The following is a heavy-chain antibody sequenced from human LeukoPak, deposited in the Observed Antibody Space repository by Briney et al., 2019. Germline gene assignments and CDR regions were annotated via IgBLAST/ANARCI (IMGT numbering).Heavy chain of an antibody. CDR1: GFTFTSYW. CDR3: VRDHSSSSFDY. V-gene: IGHV3-7*01. CDR2: IKQDGSEK. D-gene: IGHD6-6*01. J-gene: IGHJ4*02. Sequence: GGSQRLSCAASGFTFTSYWMSWVRQESGKGLEGVANIKQDGSEKYYVDSVKGRFTISRDNAKNSLYLQMNSLRAEDTAVYYCVRDHSSSSFDYWGQGTLVTVSS.